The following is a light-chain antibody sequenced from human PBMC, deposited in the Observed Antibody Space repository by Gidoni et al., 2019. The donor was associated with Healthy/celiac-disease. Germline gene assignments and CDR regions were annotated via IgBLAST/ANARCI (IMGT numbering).Light chain of an antibody. CDR1: QSISSW. Sequence: DIQMTQSPSTLSASVGDRVTITCRASQSISSWLAWYQQKPGKAPKLLIYKASSFDSGVPSRFSGSGSGTEFTLTISSLQPDDFATYYCQQYNSYSQTFGQGTKVEIK. CDR2: KAS. CDR3: QQYNSYSQT. V-gene: IGKV1-5*03. J-gene: IGKJ1*01.